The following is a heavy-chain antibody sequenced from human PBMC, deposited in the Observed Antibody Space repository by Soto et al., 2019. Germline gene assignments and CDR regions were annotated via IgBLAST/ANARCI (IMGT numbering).Heavy chain of an antibody. D-gene: IGHD6-13*01. J-gene: IGHJ5*02. V-gene: IGHV4-31*03. CDR2: IYYSGST. CDR3: ARVEFIAAAGTIWFDP. Sequence: QVQLQESGPGLVKPSQTLSLTCTVSGGSISSGGYYWSWIRQHPGKGLEWIGYIYYSGSTYYNPSLKSRVTLSVDTSKNQFSLKLSSVTAADTAVYYCARVEFIAAAGTIWFDPWGQGTLVTVSS. CDR1: GGSISSGGYY.